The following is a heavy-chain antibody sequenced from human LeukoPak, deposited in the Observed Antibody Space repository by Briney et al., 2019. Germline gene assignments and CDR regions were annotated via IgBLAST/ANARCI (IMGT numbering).Heavy chain of an antibody. D-gene: IGHD6-19*01. Sequence: ASVKVSCKASGGTFSSYAISWVRQAPGQGLEWMGGIIPIFGTANYAQKFQGRVTITADESTSTAYTELSSLRSEDTAVYYCARKGPNGNSSGWYYYYYGMDVWGQGTTVTVSS. V-gene: IGHV1-69*13. CDR2: IIPIFGTA. CDR3: ARKGPNGNSSGWYYYYYGMDV. J-gene: IGHJ6*02. CDR1: GGTFSSYA.